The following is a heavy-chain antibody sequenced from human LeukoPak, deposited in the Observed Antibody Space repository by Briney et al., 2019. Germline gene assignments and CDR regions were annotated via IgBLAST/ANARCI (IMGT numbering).Heavy chain of an antibody. V-gene: IGHV3-30*02. CDR2: IRYDGSNK. D-gene: IGHD2-2*01. Sequence: GGSLRLSCAASGFTFSSYGMHWVRQAPGKGLERVAFIRYDGSNKYYADSVKGRFTISRDNSKNTLYLQMNSLRAEDTAVYYCAKDHCSSTSCYYYFDYWGQGTLVTVSS. CDR1: GFTFSSYG. J-gene: IGHJ4*02. CDR3: AKDHCSSTSCYYYFDY.